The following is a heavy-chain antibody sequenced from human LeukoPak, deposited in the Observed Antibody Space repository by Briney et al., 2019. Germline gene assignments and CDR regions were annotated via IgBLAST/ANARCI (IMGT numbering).Heavy chain of an antibody. Sequence: GGFLRLSCAASGFTFSSYAMSWVRQAPGKGLEWVSAISGSGGSTYYADSVKGRFTISRDNSKNTLYLQMNSLRAEDTAVYYCAKRRGLYYYGMDVWGQGTTVTVSS. CDR2: ISGSGGST. CDR3: AKRRGLYYYGMDV. V-gene: IGHV3-23*01. CDR1: GFTFSSYA. J-gene: IGHJ6*02. D-gene: IGHD5-12*01.